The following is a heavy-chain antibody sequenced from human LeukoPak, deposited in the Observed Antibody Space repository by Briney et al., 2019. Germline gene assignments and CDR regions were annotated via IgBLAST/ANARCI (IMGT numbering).Heavy chain of an antibody. CDR1: GFTFSSYG. D-gene: IGHD3-9*01. V-gene: IGHV3-48*01. J-gene: IGHJ4*02. Sequence: GRSLRLSCAASGFTFSSYGMHWVRQAPGKGLEWVSYISSSSSTIYYADSVKGRFTISRDNAKNSLYLQMNSLRAEDTAVYYCAKDISGWGQGTLVTVSS. CDR3: AKDISG. CDR2: ISSSSSTI.